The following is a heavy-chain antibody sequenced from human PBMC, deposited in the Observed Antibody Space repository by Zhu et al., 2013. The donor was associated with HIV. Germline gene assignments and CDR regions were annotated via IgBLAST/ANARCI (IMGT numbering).Heavy chain of an antibody. Sequence: QVQLQESGPGLVKPSETLYLSCTVSGGSISSGGYWWGWIRQPPGKGLEWIGSVHFGGSTYYNPSLKSRVTISVDTSKNQFSLRLNSVTAADTAVYYCARHVGVPGTRGFDSWGQGTLVTVSS. CDR3: ARHVGVPGTRGFDS. V-gene: IGHV4-39*07. CDR1: GGSISSGGYW. J-gene: IGHJ4*02. CDR2: VHFGGST. D-gene: IGHD6-19*01.